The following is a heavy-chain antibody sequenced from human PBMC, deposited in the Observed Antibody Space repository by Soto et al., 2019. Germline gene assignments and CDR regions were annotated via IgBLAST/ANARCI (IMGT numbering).Heavy chain of an antibody. V-gene: IGHV3-23*01. CDR3: AKEPRGYCSSTTCFIDY. J-gene: IGHJ4*02. CDR2: ISDSGGST. Sequence: EVQLLESGGGLVQPGGSLRLSCAASGFTFSNYAMSWVRQAPGKGLEWVSVISDSGGSTNYADSVKGRFTISRDNSKNTLYRQMNSLRVEDTAIYYCAKEPRGYCSSTTCFIDYWGQGTLVTVSS. D-gene: IGHD2-2*01. CDR1: GFTFSNYA.